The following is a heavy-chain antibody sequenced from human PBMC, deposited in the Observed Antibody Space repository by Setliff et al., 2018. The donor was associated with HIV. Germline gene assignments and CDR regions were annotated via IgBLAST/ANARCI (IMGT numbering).Heavy chain of an antibody. Sequence: SETLSLTCAVSGYSVSSGYFWGWIRQPPGKGLEWIGSIFHTGSTYYNPSLKSRVTISVETSKNQVSLKLTSVTAADTAVYYCARGPSLQTTLFDYWGQGTLVTVSS. CDR1: GYSVSSGYF. J-gene: IGHJ4*02. CDR2: IFHTGST. V-gene: IGHV4-38-2*01. CDR3: ARGPSLQTTLFDY.